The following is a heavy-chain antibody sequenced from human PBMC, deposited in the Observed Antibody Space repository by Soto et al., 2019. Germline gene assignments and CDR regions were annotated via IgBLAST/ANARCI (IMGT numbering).Heavy chain of an antibody. V-gene: IGHV4-30-2*01. D-gene: IGHD1-7*01. J-gene: IGHJ6*02. CDR2: IYHSGST. CDR3: ARTSGGELRYYYYGMDV. CDR1: GGSISSGGYS. Sequence: PSETLSLTCAVSGGSISSGGYSWSWIRQPPGKGLEWIGYIYHSGSTYYNPSLKSRVTISVDRSKNQFSLKLSSVTAADTAVYYCARTSGGELRYYYYGMDVWGQGTTVTVSS.